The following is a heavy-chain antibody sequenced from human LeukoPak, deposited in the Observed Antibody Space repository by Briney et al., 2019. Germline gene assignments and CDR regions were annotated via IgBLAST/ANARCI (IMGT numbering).Heavy chain of an antibody. V-gene: IGHV4-30-4*08. CDR1: GGSISSGDYY. CDR2: IYYSGST. D-gene: IGHD1-26*01. J-gene: IGHJ4*02. CDR3: ASALVGANPQLFDY. Sequence: PSETLSLTCTVSGGSISSGDYYWSWIRQPPGKGLEWVGYIYYSGSTYYNPSLKRRVTISVDTSNHQFSLKLSSVTAADTPVYYCASALVGANPQLFDYWGQGTLLTVSS.